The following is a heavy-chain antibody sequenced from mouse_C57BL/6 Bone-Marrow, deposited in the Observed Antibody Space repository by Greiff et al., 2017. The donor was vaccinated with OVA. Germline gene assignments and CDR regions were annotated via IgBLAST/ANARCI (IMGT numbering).Heavy chain of an antibody. J-gene: IGHJ2*01. CDR2: ISDGGSYT. CDR3: AREGLLYPLFDY. Sequence: EVQVVESGGGLVKPGGSLKLSCAASGFTFSSYAMSWVRQTPEKRLEWVATISDGGSYTYYPDNVKGRFTISRDNAKNNLYLQMSHLKSEDTAMYYCAREGLLYPLFDYWGQGTTLTVSS. CDR1: GFTFSSYA. V-gene: IGHV5-4*01. D-gene: IGHD2-12*01.